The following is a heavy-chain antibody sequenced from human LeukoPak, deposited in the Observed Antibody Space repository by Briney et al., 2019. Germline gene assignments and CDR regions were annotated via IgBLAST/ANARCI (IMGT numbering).Heavy chain of an antibody. D-gene: IGHD3/OR15-3a*01. CDR2: IYSGGDT. CDR3: AKVATWTYFDS. CDR1: GFTVSSNY. Sequence: GGSLRLSCAASGFTVSSNYMSWVRQAPGKGLEWVSVIYSGGDTYYADSVKGQFTISRDNSKNTLYLQLTSLRVDDTAIYYCAKVATWTYFDSWGQGTLVTVSS. J-gene: IGHJ4*02. V-gene: IGHV3-53*01.